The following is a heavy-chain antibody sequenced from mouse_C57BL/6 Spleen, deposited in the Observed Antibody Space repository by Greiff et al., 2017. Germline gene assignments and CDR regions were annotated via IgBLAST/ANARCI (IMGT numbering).Heavy chain of an antibody. CDR1: GYTFTSYW. CDR3: ARRPYYGNHEGFAY. CDR2: IYPSDSET. J-gene: IGHJ3*01. Sequence: QVQLQQPGAELVRPGSSVKLSCKASGYTFTSYWMDWVKQRPGQGLEWIGNIYPSDSETHYNQKFKDKATLTVDKSSSTAYMQLSSLTSEDSAVYYCARRPYYGNHEGFAYWGQGTLVTVSA. V-gene: IGHV1-61*01. D-gene: IGHD2-10*01.